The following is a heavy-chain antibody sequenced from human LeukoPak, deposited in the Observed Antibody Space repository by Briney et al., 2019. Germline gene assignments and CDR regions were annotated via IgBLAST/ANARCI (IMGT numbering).Heavy chain of an antibody. CDR3: ARHKDYYYSYMDV. J-gene: IGHJ6*03. CDR2: INYSGNT. Sequence: PSETLSLTCTVSGGSSSSSNYYWGWIRQPPGKGLEWIGSINYSGNTYYNPSLKSRVTISVDTSKNQFSLKLSSVTAADTAVYYCARHKDYYYSYMDVWGKGTTVTISS. V-gene: IGHV4-39*01. CDR1: GGSSSSSNYY.